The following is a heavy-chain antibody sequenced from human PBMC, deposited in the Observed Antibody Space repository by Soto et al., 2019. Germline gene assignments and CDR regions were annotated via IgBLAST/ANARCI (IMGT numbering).Heavy chain of an antibody. CDR2: VYSSGST. Sequence: ETLSLTCTVSGGSISSHSWNWIRQIPGRGLEWIGYVYSSGSTKYKPSLESRVTISVDTSKNQFSLKLSSVTAADTAVYYCARACVLRYFDWLLSGFWFDPWGQATLVTVSS. D-gene: IGHD3-9*01. CDR1: GGSISSHS. V-gene: IGHV4-59*11. CDR3: ARACVLRYFDWLLSGFWFDP. J-gene: IGHJ5*02.